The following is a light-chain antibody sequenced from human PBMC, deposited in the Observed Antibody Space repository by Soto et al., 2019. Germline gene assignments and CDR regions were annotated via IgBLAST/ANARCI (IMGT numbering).Light chain of an antibody. V-gene: IGLV1-51*01. CDR1: SSNIGGNS. CDR3: GSWDSSLSAYV. Sequence: QSALTQPPSVSAAPGQKVTISCSGSSSNIGGNSVSWYQQLPGTAPKLLIYDDNKRPSGIPDRFSGSKSGTSATLGITEFQTGDEADYYCGSWDSSLSAYVFGTGTKVTVL. CDR2: DDN. J-gene: IGLJ1*01.